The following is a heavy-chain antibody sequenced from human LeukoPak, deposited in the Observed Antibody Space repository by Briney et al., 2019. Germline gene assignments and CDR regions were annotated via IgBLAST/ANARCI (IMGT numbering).Heavy chain of an antibody. J-gene: IGHJ4*02. D-gene: IGHD3-3*01. V-gene: IGHV3-11*04. CDR1: GFGFSDSY. Sequence: PGGSLRLSCVVSGFGFSDSYMTWIRQTPGKGLEWLAYISGSGSDIYYADSVKGRFTISRDNAKNSLFLQMNSLRAEDTAIYYCARMYDFWSGYLYWGQGTLVTVSS. CDR2: ISGSGSDI. CDR3: ARMYDFWSGYLY.